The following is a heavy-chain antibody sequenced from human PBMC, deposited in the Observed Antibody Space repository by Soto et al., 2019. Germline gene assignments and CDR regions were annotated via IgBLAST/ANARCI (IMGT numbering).Heavy chain of an antibody. Sequence: EVQLVESGGGLVQPGGSLRLSCAASGFTFNRYWMGWFRQAPGKGPEWLANIKQDGSERYYVDSVKGRFTISRDNVKNSVSLQMNSLRAEDTAVYYCTRTISALPGDDYWGQGTLVTVSS. CDR2: IKQDGSER. D-gene: IGHD6-6*01. CDR1: GFTFNRYW. J-gene: IGHJ4*02. CDR3: TRTISALPGDDY. V-gene: IGHV3-7*01.